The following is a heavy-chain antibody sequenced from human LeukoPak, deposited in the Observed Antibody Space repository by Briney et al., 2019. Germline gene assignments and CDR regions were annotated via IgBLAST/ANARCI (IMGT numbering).Heavy chain of an antibody. J-gene: IGHJ4*02. CDR1: GFTFSSYG. D-gene: IGHD5-18*01. CDR2: MWYDGSNK. V-gene: IGHV3-33*01. CDR3: ARDRGPGYSYGVLDY. Sequence: PGGSLRLSCAASGFTFSSYGMHWVRQAPGKGLGWMAVMWYDGSNKYYADSVKGRFTISRDNSKTPLYLQMNSLRAEDTAVYYCARDRGPGYSYGVLDYWGQGTLVTVSS.